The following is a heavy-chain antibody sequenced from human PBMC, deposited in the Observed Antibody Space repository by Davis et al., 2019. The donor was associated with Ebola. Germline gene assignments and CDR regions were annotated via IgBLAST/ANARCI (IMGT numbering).Heavy chain of an antibody. J-gene: IGHJ5*01. V-gene: IGHV1-18*01. CDR1: SYTFTSYG. Sequence: ASVHVTCKASSYTFTSYGISWVRQPPGQGLEWMGWISAYNGNTNYAQKLQGRVTMTTDTYRSTAYMELRSLRSDDTAVYYCAREAGATTRIYDSWGQGTLVTVSS. D-gene: IGHD1-26*01. CDR2: ISAYNGNT. CDR3: AREAGATTRIYDS.